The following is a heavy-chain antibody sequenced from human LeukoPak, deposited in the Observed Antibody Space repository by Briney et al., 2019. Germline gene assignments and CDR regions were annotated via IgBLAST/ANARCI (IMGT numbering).Heavy chain of an antibody. CDR1: GFTFSDYY. J-gene: IGHJ3*02. D-gene: IGHD3-10*01. Sequence: PGGSLRLSCAASGFTFSDYYMSWIRQAPGKGLEWVSYIISSSSYTNYADSVKGRFTISRDNAKNSLYLQMNSLRAEDTAVYYCARALTMVRDGPDAFDIWGQGTMVTVSS. V-gene: IGHV3-11*06. CDR3: ARALTMVRDGPDAFDI. CDR2: IISSSSYT.